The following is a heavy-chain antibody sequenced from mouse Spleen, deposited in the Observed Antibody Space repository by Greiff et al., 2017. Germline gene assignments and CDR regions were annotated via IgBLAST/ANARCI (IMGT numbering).Heavy chain of an antibody. CDR3: ARQGRGYDYVWFAY. V-gene: IGHV2-6-1*01. J-gene: IGHJ3*01. CDR2: IWSDGST. D-gene: IGHD2-4*01. Sequence: QVQLKETGPGLVAPSQSLSITCTVSGFSLTSYGVHWVRQPPGKGLEWLVVIWSDGSTNYNSALKSRLSISKDNSKSQVFLKMNSLQTDDTAMYYCARQGRGYDYVWFAYWGQGTLVTVSA. CDR1: GFSLTSYG.